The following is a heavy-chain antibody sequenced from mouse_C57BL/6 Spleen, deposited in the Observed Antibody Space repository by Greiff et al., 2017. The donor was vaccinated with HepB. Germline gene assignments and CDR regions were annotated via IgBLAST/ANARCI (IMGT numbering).Heavy chain of an antibody. CDR2: IDPETGGT. CDR3: TREMITTVVAKAY. Sequence: QVQLQQSGAELVRPGASVTLSCKASGYTFTDYEMNWVKQTPVHGLEWIGAIDPETGGTAYNQKFKGKAILTADKSSSTAYMELRSLTSEDSAVYYCTREMITTVVAKAYWGQGTLVTVSA. CDR1: GYTFTDYE. V-gene: IGHV1-15*01. J-gene: IGHJ3*01. D-gene: IGHD1-1*01.